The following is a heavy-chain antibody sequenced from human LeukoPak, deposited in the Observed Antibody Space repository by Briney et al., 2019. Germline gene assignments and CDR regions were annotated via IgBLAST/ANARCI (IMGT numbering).Heavy chain of an antibody. CDR2: ISSNGGST. J-gene: IGHJ4*02. CDR3: ARSYYYDSSGYNYFDY. D-gene: IGHD3-22*01. CDR1: GFTFSSYA. V-gene: IGHV3-64*01. Sequence: GGSLRLSCAASGFTFSSYAMHWVRQAPGKGLEYVSAISSNGGSTYYANSVKGRFTISRDNSKNTLYLQMGSLRAEDMAVYYCARSYYYDSSGYNYFDYWGQGTLVTVSS.